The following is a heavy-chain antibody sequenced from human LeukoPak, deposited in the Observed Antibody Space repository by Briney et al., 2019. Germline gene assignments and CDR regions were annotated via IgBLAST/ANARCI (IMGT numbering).Heavy chain of an antibody. J-gene: IGHJ3*02. Sequence: GGSLRLSCAASGFTFSDYYMSWIRQAPGKGLEWVSYISSSGSTIYYADSVKGRFTNSRDNAKNSLYLQMNSLRAEDTAVYYCARVGGVDYYDSSGYYSGAFDIWGQGTMVTVSS. V-gene: IGHV3-11*01. CDR1: GFTFSDYY. CDR3: ARVGGVDYYDSSGYYSGAFDI. D-gene: IGHD3-22*01. CDR2: ISSSGSTI.